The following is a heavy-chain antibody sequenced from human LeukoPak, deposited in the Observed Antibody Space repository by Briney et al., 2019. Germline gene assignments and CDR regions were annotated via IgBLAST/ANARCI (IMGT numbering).Heavy chain of an antibody. CDR3: AKVWRFGELLSVFDY. J-gene: IGHJ4*02. CDR1: GFTFDDYA. Sequence: GGSLRLSCAASGFTFDDYAMHWVRQAPGKGLEWVSGISWNSGSIGYADSVKGRFTISRDNAKNSLYLQMNSLRAEDTALYYCAKVWRFGELLSVFDYWGQGTLVTVSS. V-gene: IGHV3-9*01. D-gene: IGHD3-10*01. CDR2: ISWNSGSI.